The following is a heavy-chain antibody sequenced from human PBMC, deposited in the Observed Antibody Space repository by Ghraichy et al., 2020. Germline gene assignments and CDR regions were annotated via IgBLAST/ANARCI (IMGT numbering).Heavy chain of an antibody. D-gene: IGHD3-10*01. CDR2: ISGSGGNT. V-gene: IGHV3-23*01. CDR3: AKLIWFREPNDY. Sequence: GGSLRLSCAASGFTFSNYAMNWVRQAPGKGLEWVSSISGSGGNTYYADSVKGRFTISRDNSKNTLYLQMKSLRAEDTAVYYCAKLIWFREPNDYLGQGTLLTFPS. CDR1: GFTFSNYA. J-gene: IGHJ4*02.